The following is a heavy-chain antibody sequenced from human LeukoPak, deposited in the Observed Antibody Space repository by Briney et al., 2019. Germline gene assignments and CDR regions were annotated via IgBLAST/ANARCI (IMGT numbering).Heavy chain of an antibody. V-gene: IGHV4-4*02. CDR1: GDSISTDHW. D-gene: IGHD4-17*01. CDR3: ARAATVTLDY. CDR2: IYHSGST. J-gene: IGHJ4*02. Sequence: SETLSLTCAVSGDSISTDHWWSWVRQPPGKGLEWIGYIYHSGSTYYNPSLKSRVTISVDRSKNQFSLKLSSVTAADTAVYYCARAATVTLDYWGQGTLVTVSS.